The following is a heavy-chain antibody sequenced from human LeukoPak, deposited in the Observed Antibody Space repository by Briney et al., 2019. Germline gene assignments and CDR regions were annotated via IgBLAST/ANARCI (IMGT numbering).Heavy chain of an antibody. V-gene: IGHV1-69*13. D-gene: IGHD2-15*01. J-gene: IGHJ6*02. Sequence: SVTVSCKASGGTFSSYAISWVRQAPGQGLEWMGGIIPIFGTANYAQKFQGRVTITADESTSTAYMELSSLRSEDTAVYYCARVFSESPIVYYYGMDVWGQGTTVTVSS. CDR1: GGTFSSYA. CDR2: IIPIFGTA. CDR3: ARVFSESPIVYYYGMDV.